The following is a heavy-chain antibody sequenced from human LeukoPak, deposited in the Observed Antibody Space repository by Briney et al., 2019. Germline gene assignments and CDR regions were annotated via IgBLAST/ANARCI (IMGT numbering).Heavy chain of an antibody. V-gene: IGHV3-30*02. J-gene: IGHJ3*02. D-gene: IGHD1-26*01. CDR2: IRYDGSNK. Sequence: GGSLRLSCAASGFTFSSYGMHWVRQAPGKGLEWVAFIRYDGSNKYYADSVKGRFTISRDNAKNSLYLQMNSLRAEDTAVYYCAKDESGSGSYYRPIGAFDIWGQGTMVTVSS. CDR1: GFTFSSYG. CDR3: AKDESGSGSYYRPIGAFDI.